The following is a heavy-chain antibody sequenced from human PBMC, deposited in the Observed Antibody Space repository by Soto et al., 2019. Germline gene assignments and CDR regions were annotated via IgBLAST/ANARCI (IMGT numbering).Heavy chain of an antibody. CDR2: ISWNSGSI. D-gene: IGHD2-15*01. J-gene: IGHJ4*02. CDR3: AKDSCSGGSCYEGFDY. V-gene: IGHV3-9*01. CDR1: GFTFDDYV. Sequence: EVQLVESGGGLVQPGRSLRLSCAASGFTFDDYVMHWVRQAPGKGLEWVSGISWNSGSIGYADSVKGRFTISRDNAKNSLYLQMNRLRAEDTALYYCAKDSCSGGSCYEGFDYWGQGTLVTVSS.